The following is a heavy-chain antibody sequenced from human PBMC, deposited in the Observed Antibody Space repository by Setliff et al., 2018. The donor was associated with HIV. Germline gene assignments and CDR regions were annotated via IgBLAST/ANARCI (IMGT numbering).Heavy chain of an antibody. D-gene: IGHD5-12*01. J-gene: IGHJ4*02. Sequence: PGGSLRLSCAASGFTFSSYAMSWVRQAPGKGLEWVSTINSNGGSTYYADSVKGRFTISRDNSKNTLSLQMNSLRVEDTAVYYCAKGASFSGSYFDYWGQGTLVTVS. CDR1: GFTFSSYA. CDR2: INSNGGST. CDR3: AKGASFSGSYFDY. V-gene: IGHV3-23*01.